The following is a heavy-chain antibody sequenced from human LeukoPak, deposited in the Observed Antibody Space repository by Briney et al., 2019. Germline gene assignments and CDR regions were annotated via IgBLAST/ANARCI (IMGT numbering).Heavy chain of an antibody. Sequence: GESLKISCKGSGYRFTSYWIGWVRQMPGKGLGWMGVIWPGDSDTRYNPSFQGQVTISADKSINTAYLQWSSLKTSDTAIYYCSRLYGGSYWGQGTLVTVSS. CDR2: IWPGDSDT. D-gene: IGHD4-23*01. CDR3: SRLYGGSY. CDR1: GYRFTSYW. J-gene: IGHJ4*02. V-gene: IGHV5-51*01.